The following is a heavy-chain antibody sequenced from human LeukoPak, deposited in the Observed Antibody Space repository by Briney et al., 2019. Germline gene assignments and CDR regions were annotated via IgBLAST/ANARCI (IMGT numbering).Heavy chain of an antibody. D-gene: IGHD6-6*01. CDR2: IYYSGST. Sequence: SETLSLTCTVSGGSISSYYWSWIRQPPGKGLEWIGYIYYSGSTNYNPSLKSRVTISVDTSKNQFSLKLSSVTAADTAVYYCARHRSPTSSSFFDPWGQGTLVTVSS. V-gene: IGHV4-59*08. J-gene: IGHJ5*02. CDR1: GGSISSYY. CDR3: ARHRSPTSSSFFDP.